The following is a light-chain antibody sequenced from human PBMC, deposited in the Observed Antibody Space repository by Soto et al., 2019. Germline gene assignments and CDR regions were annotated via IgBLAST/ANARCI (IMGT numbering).Light chain of an antibody. CDR2: EAS. J-gene: IGKJ1*01. Sequence: DIQMTQSPSTLSASVGDRVTITCRASQSISDWLAWYQQRPGKAPKLLISEASNLESGVPSKFSGSGSGTEFTLTISGLQPGDFATYYCQQYNSYSPTFGQGNKVDIK. CDR1: QSISDW. V-gene: IGKV1-5*01. CDR3: QQYNSYSPT.